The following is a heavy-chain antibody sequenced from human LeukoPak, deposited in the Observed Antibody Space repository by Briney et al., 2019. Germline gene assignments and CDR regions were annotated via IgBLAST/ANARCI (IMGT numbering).Heavy chain of an antibody. CDR1: GGSFSGYY. V-gene: IGHV4-34*01. Sequence: SETLSLTCAVYGGSFSGYYWSWIRQPPGKGLEWIGEINHSGSTNYNPSLKSRVTISVDTSKNQFSLKLSSVTAADTAVYYCARASEYGSGSYYGGYYFDYWGQGTLVTVSS. CDR3: ARASEYGSGSYYGGYYFDY. J-gene: IGHJ4*02. D-gene: IGHD3-10*01. CDR2: INHSGST.